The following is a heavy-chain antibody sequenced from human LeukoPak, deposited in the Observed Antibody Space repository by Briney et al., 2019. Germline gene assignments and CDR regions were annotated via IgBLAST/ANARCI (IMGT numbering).Heavy chain of an antibody. CDR3: ARGQAFGDLPPGNY. CDR1: VGSISSYY. V-gene: IGHV4-59*01. D-gene: IGHD1-14*01. CDR2: IYYSGST. J-gene: IGHJ4*02. Sequence: PSETLSLTCTVSVGSISSYYWSCIRQPPGRGLEWSVYIYYSGSTNYNTSLKSRVTISVDTSKNQLSLKLSSVTAADTAVYYCARGQAFGDLPPGNYWGQGTLVTVSS.